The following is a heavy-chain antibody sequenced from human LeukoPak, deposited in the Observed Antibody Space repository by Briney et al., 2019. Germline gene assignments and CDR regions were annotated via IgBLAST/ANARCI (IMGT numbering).Heavy chain of an antibody. Sequence: GGSLRLSCVASGFTFGRYAMRWVRQAPGKGLECVTAISVSGDNTYYADSVKGRFTISRDDSKNTLYLQMNSLRVEGTAVYYCADSNYWYPVDYWGQGTLVTVSS. CDR2: ISVSGDNT. CDR1: GFTFGRYA. D-gene: IGHD4-11*01. V-gene: IGHV3-23*01. CDR3: ADSNYWYPVDY. J-gene: IGHJ4*02.